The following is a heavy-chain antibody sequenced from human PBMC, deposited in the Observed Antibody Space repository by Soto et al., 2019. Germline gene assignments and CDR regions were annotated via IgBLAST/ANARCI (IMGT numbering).Heavy chain of an antibody. J-gene: IGHJ4*02. CDR3: ARARNRYFDY. Sequence: SETLSLTCNVSGSSITTGSYFWSWIRQPPGKGLEWIGYVFRSGSVNYSPSFKSRVTISIDTSKNQFSLMLKSVTTADTAVYFCARARNRYFDYWGQGALVTVSS. CDR2: VFRSGSV. CDR1: GSSITTGSYF. D-gene: IGHD1-1*01. V-gene: IGHV4-61*01.